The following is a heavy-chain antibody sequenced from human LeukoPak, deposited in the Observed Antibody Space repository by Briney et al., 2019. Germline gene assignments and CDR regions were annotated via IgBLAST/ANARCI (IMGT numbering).Heavy chain of an antibody. CDR2: IAPYTGDT. Sequence: ASVKVSCKASGYTFTAYYIHWVRQAPGQGLEWMGWIAPYTGDTNYAQKLQGRVTMTTDTSTSTAYMELRSLRSDDTAVYYCARASSTSSRNWFDPWGQGTLVTVSS. J-gene: IGHJ5*02. CDR1: GYTFTAYY. V-gene: IGHV1-18*04. D-gene: IGHD2-2*01. CDR3: ARASSTSSRNWFDP.